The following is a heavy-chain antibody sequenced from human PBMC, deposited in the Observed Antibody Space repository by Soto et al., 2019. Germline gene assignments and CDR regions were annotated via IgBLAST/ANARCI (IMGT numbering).Heavy chain of an antibody. CDR2: IWYDGSNK. V-gene: IGHV3-33*01. CDR3: ATYSSPFDY. D-gene: IGHD6-13*01. J-gene: IGHJ4*02. CDR1: GFTFSSYG. Sequence: GGSLRLSCAASGFTFSSYGMHWVRQAPGKGLEWVAVIWYDGSNKYYADSVKGRFTISRDNSKRTLFLQMDSLSPEDMAVYYCATYSSPFDYWGQGTLVTVSS.